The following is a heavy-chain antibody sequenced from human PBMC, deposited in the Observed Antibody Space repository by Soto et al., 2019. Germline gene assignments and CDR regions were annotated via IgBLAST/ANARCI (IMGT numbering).Heavy chain of an antibody. D-gene: IGHD6-13*01. CDR3: AKLTAA. V-gene: IGHV3-23*01. J-gene: IGHJ4*02. CDR2: ITSSGGGT. Sequence: WGCLRLSCAASGFTFSAYVMSWVRQAPGKGLEWVSSITSSGGGTCYADSVKGRFTVSRDNSKNTVYLQMNSLRDEDTAVYYCAKLTAAWGQGTLVTSPQ. CDR1: GFTFSAYV.